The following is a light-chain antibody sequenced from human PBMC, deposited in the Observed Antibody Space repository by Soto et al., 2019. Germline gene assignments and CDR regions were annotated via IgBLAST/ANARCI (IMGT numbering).Light chain of an antibody. Sequence: EIAMTQSPATLSVSPGERATLSCRASQSISTELAWYQQIPGQPPRLLIYSASTRATGVPARFTGSGSGSEFTLTISGLQSEDVAIYYCQQGHNWPLTFGQWTRLEI. V-gene: IGKV3-15*01. CDR2: SAS. J-gene: IGKJ2*01. CDR1: QSISTE. CDR3: QQGHNWPLT.